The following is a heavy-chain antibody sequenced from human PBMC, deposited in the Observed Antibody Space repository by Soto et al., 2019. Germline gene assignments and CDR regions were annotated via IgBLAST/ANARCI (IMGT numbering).Heavy chain of an antibody. J-gene: IGHJ4*02. CDR3: ATKPQQWELRLAPFDY. CDR2: FDPEDGET. D-gene: IGHD1-26*01. Sequence: GASVKVSCKVSGYTLTELSMHWVRQAPGKGLEWMGGFDPEDGETIYAQKFQGRVTMTEDTSTDTAYMELSSLRSEDTAVYYCATKPQQWELRLAPFDYWGQGTLVTVPS. CDR1: GYTLTELS. V-gene: IGHV1-24*01.